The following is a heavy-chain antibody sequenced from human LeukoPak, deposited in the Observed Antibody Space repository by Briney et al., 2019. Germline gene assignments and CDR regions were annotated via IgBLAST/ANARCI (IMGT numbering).Heavy chain of an antibody. CDR1: GFTFDDYA. V-gene: IGHV3-43*02. J-gene: IGHJ4*02. D-gene: IGHD3-22*01. CDR3: EKDIGPDYYYYSSGYYFDY. Sequence: GGSLRLSCAASGFTFDDYAMHWVRQAPGKGLEWVSLISGDGGSTYYADSVKGRFTISRDNSKNSLYLQMNSLRTEDTALYYCEKDIGPDYYYYSSGYYFDYWGQGTLVTVSS. CDR2: ISGDGGST.